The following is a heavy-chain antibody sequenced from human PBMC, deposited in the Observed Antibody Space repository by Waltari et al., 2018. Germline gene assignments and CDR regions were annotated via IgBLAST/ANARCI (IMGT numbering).Heavy chain of an antibody. Sequence: EVQLVESGGGLVKPGGSLRLSCAASGFTFSSYSMNWVRQAPGKGLEWVSSISSSSSYIYYADSVKGRFTISRDNAKNSLYLQMNSLRAEDTAVYYCARTKYCGGDCYSYYFDYWGQGTLVTVSS. J-gene: IGHJ4*02. V-gene: IGHV3-21*01. CDR2: ISSSSSYI. CDR3: ARTKYCGGDCYSYYFDY. CDR1: GFTFSSYS. D-gene: IGHD2-21*02.